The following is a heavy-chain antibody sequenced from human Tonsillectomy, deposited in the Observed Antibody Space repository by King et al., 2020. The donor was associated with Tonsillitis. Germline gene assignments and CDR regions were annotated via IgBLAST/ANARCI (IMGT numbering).Heavy chain of an antibody. CDR2: VNPKSGVT. D-gene: IGHD4-17*01. CDR3: ARFITLTTTWGLDS. V-gene: IGHV1-2*02. CDR1: GYTFTDYF. J-gene: IGHJ4*02. Sequence: QLVQSGAEVKKPGASGRVSCKASGYTFTDYFLHWVRQAPGQGLEWMGWVNPKSGVTNHAQMFRGRVTVTRDTSISTAYMELSSLRSDDTAVYYCARFITLTTTWGLDSWGQGTLVTVSS.